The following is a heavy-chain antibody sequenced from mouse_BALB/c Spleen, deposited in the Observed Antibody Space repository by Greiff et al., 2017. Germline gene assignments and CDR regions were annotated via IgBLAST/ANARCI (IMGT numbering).Heavy chain of an antibody. Sequence: EVKVVESGGGLVKPGGSLKLSCAASGFTFSSYAMSWVRQTPEKRLEWVASISSGGSTYYPDSVKGRFTISRDNARNILYLQMSSLRSEDTAMYSCARGDYGSSYGAYWGQGTLVTVSA. CDR1: GFTFSSYA. J-gene: IGHJ3*01. CDR3: ARGDYGSSYGAY. V-gene: IGHV5-6-5*01. D-gene: IGHD1-1*01. CDR2: ISSGGST.